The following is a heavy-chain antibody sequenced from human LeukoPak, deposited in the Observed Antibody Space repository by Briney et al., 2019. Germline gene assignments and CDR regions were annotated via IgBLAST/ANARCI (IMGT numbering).Heavy chain of an antibody. Sequence: PSETLSLTCAVYGGSFSGYYWSWIRQPPGKGLEWIGEINHSGSTNYNPSLKSQVTISVDTSKNQFSLKVSSVTAADTAVYYCARRIAARPRGYWFDPWGQGTLVTVSS. CDR3: ARRIAARPRGYWFDP. J-gene: IGHJ5*02. V-gene: IGHV4-34*01. CDR2: INHSGST. CDR1: GGSFSGYY. D-gene: IGHD6-6*01.